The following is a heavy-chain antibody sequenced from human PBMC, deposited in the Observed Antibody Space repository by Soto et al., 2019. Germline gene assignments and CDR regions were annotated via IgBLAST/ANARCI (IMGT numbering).Heavy chain of an antibody. CDR1: GGSISSSSYY. CDR3: ARHWIGITGTTDWFDP. V-gene: IGHV4-39*01. CDR2: IYYSGST. J-gene: IGHJ5*02. Sequence: NPSETLSLTCTVSGGSISSSSYYWGWIRQPPGKGLEWIGSIYYSGSTYYNPSLKSRVTISVDTSKNQFSLKLSSVTAADTAVYYCARHWIGITGTTDWFDPWGQGTLVTVSS. D-gene: IGHD1-7*01.